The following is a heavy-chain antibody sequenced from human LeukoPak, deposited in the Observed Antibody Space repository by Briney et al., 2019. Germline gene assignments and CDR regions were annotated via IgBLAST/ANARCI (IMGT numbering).Heavy chain of an antibody. Sequence: PGGSPRLSCAASGFTFSRYGMHWVRQTPGKGLEWVAVISYDASNKYYADSVKGRFTISRDNSKNTLYLQMNSLRAEDTAVYYCAKSHGYSYGFDYWGQGTLVTVSS. D-gene: IGHD5-18*01. CDR2: ISYDASNK. CDR1: GFTFSRYG. CDR3: AKSHGYSYGFDY. J-gene: IGHJ4*02. V-gene: IGHV3-30*18.